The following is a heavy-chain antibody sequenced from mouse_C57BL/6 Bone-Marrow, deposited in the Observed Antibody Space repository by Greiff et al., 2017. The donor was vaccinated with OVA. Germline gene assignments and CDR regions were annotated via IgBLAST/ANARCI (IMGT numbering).Heavy chain of an antibody. CDR3: VRDDGSPYAMDY. V-gene: IGHV10-3*01. J-gene: IGHJ4*01. Sequence: EVMLMESGGGLVQPKGSLKLSCAASGFTFNTYAMPWVRQAPGKGLEWVARIRGRGSNYATYYAVSVQDRFTISSDDSKSMLYLQMNNLKTEDTAMYDCVRDDGSPYAMDYWGQGTSVTVSS. CDR1: GFTFNTYA. D-gene: IGHD1-1*01. CDR2: IRGRGSNYAT.